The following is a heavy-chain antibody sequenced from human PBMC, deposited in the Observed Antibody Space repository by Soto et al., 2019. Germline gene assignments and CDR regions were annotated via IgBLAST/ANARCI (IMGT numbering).Heavy chain of an antibody. D-gene: IGHD7-27*01. CDR2: ISYDGTNK. V-gene: IGHV3-30-3*01. CDR3: ARDPKTSGGQHWAFNYFDS. Sequence: GGSLRLSCAGSGFSFSISPMHWVRQAPGKGPEWVALISYDGTNKFYADSVKGRFTISRDNSKSTLYLQVDSLRPEDAAVYYCARDPKTSGGQHWAFNYFDSWGQGTLVTVYS. J-gene: IGHJ4*02. CDR1: GFSFSISP.